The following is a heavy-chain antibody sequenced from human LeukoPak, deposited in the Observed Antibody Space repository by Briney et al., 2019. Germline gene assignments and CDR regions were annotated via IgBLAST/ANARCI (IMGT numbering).Heavy chain of an antibody. D-gene: IGHD6-19*01. Sequence: GRSLRLSCAASGFTFDDYAMPWVRQAPGKGLEWVSGISWYSGSIGYADSVKGRFTISRDNAKNSLYLQMNSLRAEDTALYYCAKATSSGWYGTHYYYYYGMDVWGQGTTVTVSS. V-gene: IGHV3-9*01. CDR2: ISWYSGSI. CDR3: AKATSSGWYGTHYYYYYGMDV. J-gene: IGHJ6*02. CDR1: GFTFDDYA.